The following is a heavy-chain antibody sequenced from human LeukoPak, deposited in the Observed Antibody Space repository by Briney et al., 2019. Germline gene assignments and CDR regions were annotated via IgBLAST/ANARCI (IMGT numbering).Heavy chain of an antibody. D-gene: IGHD6-6*01. CDR3: VKGGAYTTSSNFDY. Sequence: SGGSLRLSCSASGFTFITYAMHWVRQAPGKGLEYVSAISSNGGSTYYADFVKGRFTISRDSSKKTLYLQMSSLRAEDTAIYYCVKGGAYTTSSNFDYWGQGTLVTVSS. CDR2: ISSNGGST. J-gene: IGHJ4*02. CDR1: GFTFITYA. V-gene: IGHV3-64D*06.